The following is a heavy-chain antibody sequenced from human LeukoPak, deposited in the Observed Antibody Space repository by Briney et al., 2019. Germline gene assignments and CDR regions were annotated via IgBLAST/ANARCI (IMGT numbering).Heavy chain of an antibody. CDR1: GFTFSTQW. J-gene: IGHJ6*03. CDR2: VNQAGTQK. V-gene: IGHV3-7*01. CDR3: AREHYFYYVDV. Sequence: GGSLRLSCAASGFTFSTQWMSWVRQAPGKGLEWVAIVNQAGTQKYYVDSVKGRFTISRDNAENSLYLQMNSPRAEDTAVYYCAREHYFYYVDVWGTGTTVTVSS.